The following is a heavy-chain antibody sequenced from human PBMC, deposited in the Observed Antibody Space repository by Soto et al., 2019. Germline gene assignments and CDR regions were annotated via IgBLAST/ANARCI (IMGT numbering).Heavy chain of an antibody. CDR3: ARVRGYIVVVPAARTYFDY. Sequence: EVQILESGGDLVQPGGSPRLSCAASGFTFSSYAMSWVRQAPGKGLEWVSGISGSGGSTYYADSVKGRFSISRDNSKNTLYLQMNSLRAEDTAIYYCARVRGYIVVVPAARTYFDYWGQGILVLVSS. J-gene: IGHJ4*02. CDR1: GFTFSSYA. V-gene: IGHV3-23*01. CDR2: ISGSGGST. D-gene: IGHD2-2*01.